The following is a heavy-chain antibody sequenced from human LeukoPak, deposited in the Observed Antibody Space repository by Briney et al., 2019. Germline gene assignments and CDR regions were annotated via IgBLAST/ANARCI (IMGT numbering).Heavy chain of an antibody. J-gene: IGHJ6*02. Sequence: PGGSLRLSCAASGFTFSSYAMSWVRQAPGKGLEWVSAISGSGGSTYYADSVKGRFTISRDNSKNTLYLQMNSLRAEDTAVYYCANRAAAVSGWYYYYGMDVWGQGTTVTVSS. CDR3: ANRAAAVSGWYYYYGMDV. CDR1: GFTFSSYA. CDR2: ISGSGGST. D-gene: IGHD6-19*01. V-gene: IGHV3-23*01.